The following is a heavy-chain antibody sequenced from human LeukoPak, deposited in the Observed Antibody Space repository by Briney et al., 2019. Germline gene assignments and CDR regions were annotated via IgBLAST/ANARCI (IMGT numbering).Heavy chain of an antibody. CDR1: GYTFTSYY. V-gene: IGHV1-46*01. CDR2: ISPSGGST. J-gene: IGHJ6*02. CDR3: ARMHVDIAMGDHYYGMDV. Sequence: GASVKVSCKASGYTFTSYYIHWVRQAPGQGLEWMGIISPSGGSTSYAQKFQGRVTMTRDTSTSTVHLELSSLPYEDTAVYYCARMHVDIAMGDHYYGMDVWGQGTSVTVSS. D-gene: IGHD5-18*01.